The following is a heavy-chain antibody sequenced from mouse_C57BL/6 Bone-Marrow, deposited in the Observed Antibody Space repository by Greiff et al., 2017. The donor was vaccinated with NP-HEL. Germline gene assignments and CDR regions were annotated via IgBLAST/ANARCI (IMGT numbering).Heavy chain of an antibody. J-gene: IGHJ1*03. CDR3: ARWGRFITTVVAKYFDV. D-gene: IGHD1-1*01. Sequence: VQLQQSGAELVKPGASVKLSCTASGFNIKDYYMHWVKQRTEQGLEWIGRIDPEDGETKYVPKFQGKATITADTSSNTAYLQLSSLTSEDTAVYYCARWGRFITTVVAKYFDVWGTGTTVTVSS. V-gene: IGHV14-2*01. CDR1: GFNIKDYY. CDR2: IDPEDGET.